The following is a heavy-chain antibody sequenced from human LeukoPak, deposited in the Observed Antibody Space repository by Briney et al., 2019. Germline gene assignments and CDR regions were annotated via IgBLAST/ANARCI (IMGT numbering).Heavy chain of an antibody. CDR3: ARVTPDWVGARPTLFDY. D-gene: IGHD1-26*01. CDR1: GYSISSGYY. V-gene: IGHV4-38-2*02. CDR2: IYHSGRT. Sequence: PSETLSLTCTVSGYSISSGYYWGWIRQPPGKGLEWIGSIYHSGRTFYNPSLKSRVTISVDTSKNQFSLKLSSVTAADTAVYYCARVTPDWVGARPTLFDYWGQGTLVTVSS. J-gene: IGHJ4*02.